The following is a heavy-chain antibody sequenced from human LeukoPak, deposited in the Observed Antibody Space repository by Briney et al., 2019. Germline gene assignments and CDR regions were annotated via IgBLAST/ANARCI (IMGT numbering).Heavy chain of an antibody. CDR3: ARQGVVFPTDYYYMDV. CDR1: GGTFSSYA. D-gene: IGHD3-3*01. J-gene: IGHJ6*03. V-gene: IGHV1-69*06. Sequence: SVKVSCKASGGTFSSYAISWVRQAPGQGLEWMGGIIPIFGTANYAQKFQGRVTITADKSTSTAYMELSSLRSEDTAVYYCARQGVVFPTDYYYMDVWGKGTTVTVSS. CDR2: IIPIFGTA.